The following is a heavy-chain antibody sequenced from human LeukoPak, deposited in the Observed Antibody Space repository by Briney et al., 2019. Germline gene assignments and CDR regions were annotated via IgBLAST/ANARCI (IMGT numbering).Heavy chain of an antibody. V-gene: IGHV3-48*03. CDR2: MSSSGKTI. CDR1: GFTFSSYE. J-gene: IGHJ4*02. CDR3: ARGTKYYIDY. Sequence: PGGSLRLSCAASGFTFSSYEMNWVRQAPGKGLEWVSYMSSSGKTIYYADSVKGRFTISRDNAKNSLYLQMNSLRAEDTAVYYCARGTKYYIDYWGQGTQVTVSS.